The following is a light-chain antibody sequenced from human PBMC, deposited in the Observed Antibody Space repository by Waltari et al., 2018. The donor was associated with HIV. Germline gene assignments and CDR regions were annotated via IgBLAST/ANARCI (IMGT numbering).Light chain of an antibody. CDR1: QSVSSY. V-gene: IGKV3-11*01. J-gene: IGKJ5*01. CDR2: DAS. CDR3: QQRSNWPPIT. Sequence: EIVLTQSPATLSLSTGERATLSCRASQSVSSYLAWYQQKPGQAPRLLIYDASNRATGIPARFSGSGSGTDFTLTISSLEPEDFAVYYCQQRSNWPPITFGQGTRLEIK.